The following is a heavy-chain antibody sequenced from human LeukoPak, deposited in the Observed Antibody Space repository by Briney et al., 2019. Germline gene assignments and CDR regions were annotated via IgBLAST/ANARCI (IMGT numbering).Heavy chain of an antibody. D-gene: IGHD4-17*01. CDR1: GFTFTIYT. CDR3: ARGLRRGDY. CDR2: ISSTGNNI. J-gene: IGHJ4*02. V-gene: IGHV3-21*01. Sequence: PRGSLRLSCAASGFTFTIYTMNWVRQAPGRGLEWVSSISSTGNNIYYADSVKGRFTISRDNAKVSLYLEMNSLRAEDTAVYYCARGLRRGDYWGQGTLVTVSS.